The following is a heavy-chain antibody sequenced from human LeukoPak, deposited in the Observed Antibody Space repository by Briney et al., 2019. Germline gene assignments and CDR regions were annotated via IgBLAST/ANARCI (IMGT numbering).Heavy chain of an antibody. CDR3: ARAAWLWFGEANMDV. J-gene: IGHJ6*03. D-gene: IGHD3-10*01. V-gene: IGHV3-20*04. Sequence: GGSLRLSCAASGFTFSSYAMSWVRQAPGKGLEWVSGINWNGGSTGYADSVKGRFTISRDNAKNSLYLQMNSLRAEDTALYYCARAAWLWFGEANMDVWGKGTTVTVSS. CDR2: INWNGGST. CDR1: GFTFSSYA.